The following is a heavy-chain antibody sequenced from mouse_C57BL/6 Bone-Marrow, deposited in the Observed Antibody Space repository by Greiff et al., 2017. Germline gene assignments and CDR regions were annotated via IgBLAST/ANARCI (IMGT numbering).Heavy chain of an antibody. D-gene: IGHD2-1*01. Sequence: QVQLQQSGPELVKPGASVKISCKASGYAFSSSWMNWVKQRPGKGLEWIGRIYPGDGDPNFNGKFKGKATLTADKSSSTAYMQLSSLTSEDSAVYFCARPIYYGNYVGDYWGQGTTLTVSS. J-gene: IGHJ2*01. CDR3: ARPIYYGNYVGDY. CDR1: GYAFSSSW. V-gene: IGHV1-82*01. CDR2: IYPGDGDP.